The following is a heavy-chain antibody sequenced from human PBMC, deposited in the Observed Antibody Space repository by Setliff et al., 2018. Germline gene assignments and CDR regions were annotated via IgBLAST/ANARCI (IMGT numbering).Heavy chain of an antibody. D-gene: IGHD6-13*01. CDR2: IDRNAGST. Sequence: GGSLRLSCAASGFNFDVFGMGWVRQAPGMGLEWVSGIDRNAGSTGYVDSVKGRFTISRDNAKKSLYLQMNSLRAEDTAVYYCVKDVVGYSSTWPKRDYFDYWGQGTLVTVSS. CDR1: GFNFDVFG. V-gene: IGHV3-20*04. J-gene: IGHJ4*02. CDR3: VKDVVGYSSTWPKRDYFDY.